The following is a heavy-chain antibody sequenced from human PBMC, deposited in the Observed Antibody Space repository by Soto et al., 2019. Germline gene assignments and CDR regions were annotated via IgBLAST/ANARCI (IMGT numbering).Heavy chain of an antibody. V-gene: IGHV3-30*18. CDR2: ISHDGTNK. Sequence: LRLSCTPSGFTFSAYGMHWVRQAPGKGLEWVAAISHDGTNKYYGDSVRGRFTISRDNSKNTLYLQMNTLRNEDTAVYYCAKESRSSAVTATRVYGMDVWGQGTTVTVSS. J-gene: IGHJ6*02. CDR3: AKESRSSAVTATRVYGMDV. CDR1: GFTFSAYG. D-gene: IGHD2-21*02.